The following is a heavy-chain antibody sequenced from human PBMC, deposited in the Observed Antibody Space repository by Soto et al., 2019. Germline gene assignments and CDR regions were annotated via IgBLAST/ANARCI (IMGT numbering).Heavy chain of an antibody. CDR2: ISAYNGNT. Sequence: ASVKVSCKASGYTFTSYGISWVRQAPGQGLEWMGWISAYNGNTNYAQKLQGRVTMSVDTSKSQFSLKLTSVTAADTAVYYCARGEDAFFYYGLDVWGQGITVTVSS. CDR1: GYTFTSYG. J-gene: IGHJ6*02. V-gene: IGHV1-18*04. CDR3: ARGEDAFFYYGLDV.